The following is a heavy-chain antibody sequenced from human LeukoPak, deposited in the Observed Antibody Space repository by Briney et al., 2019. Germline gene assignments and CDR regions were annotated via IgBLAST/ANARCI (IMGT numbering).Heavy chain of an antibody. D-gene: IGHD5-18*01. J-gene: IGHJ4*02. CDR2: ISSSSSYI. Sequence: GGSLRLSCAASGFTFSSYSMNWVRQAPGKGLEWVSSISSSSSYIYYADSVKGRFTISRDNAKKSLYLQMNSLRAKDTAVYYCARADWDTAMIDYWGQGTVVTVSS. CDR3: ARADWDTAMIDY. CDR1: GFTFSSYS. V-gene: IGHV3-21*01.